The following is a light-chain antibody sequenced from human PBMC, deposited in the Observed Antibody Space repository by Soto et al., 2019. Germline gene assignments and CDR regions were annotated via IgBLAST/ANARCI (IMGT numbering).Light chain of an antibody. Sequence: DVQMTQSPSTLSASVGDRVTITCRASQSVRSRLAWYQQKPGKAPKLLNYDASSLESGVPSRFSGSGSGTEFTLTISSLQPDDFATYWCQQYDDYKSFGQGTKVEIK. CDR3: QQYDDYKS. CDR1: QSVRSR. V-gene: IGKV1-5*01. J-gene: IGKJ1*01. CDR2: DAS.